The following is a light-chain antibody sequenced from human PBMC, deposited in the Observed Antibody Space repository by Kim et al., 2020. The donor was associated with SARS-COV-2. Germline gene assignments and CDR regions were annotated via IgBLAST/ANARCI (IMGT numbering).Light chain of an antibody. J-gene: IGKJ4*01. Sequence: DIQMTQSPSSLSASVGDSVTITCRASLGIRNYLAWYQQKPGKVPKLLIYAASALQSGDPSRFSGSGSGTDFTLTISSLQPEDVATYYCQKYNSVPLTFGGGTKVDIK. CDR2: AAS. CDR1: LGIRNY. V-gene: IGKV1-27*01. CDR3: QKYNSVPLT.